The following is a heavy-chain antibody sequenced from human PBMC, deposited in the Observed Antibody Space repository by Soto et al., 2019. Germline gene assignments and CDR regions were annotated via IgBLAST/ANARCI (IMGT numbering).Heavy chain of an antibody. D-gene: IGHD3-10*01. CDR3: AKNYYGSGSYLGPFGY. J-gene: IGHJ4*02. V-gene: IGHV3-30*04. CDR2: ISNDGSNE. CDR1: GFTFSNYA. Sequence: PGGSLRLSCAASGFTFSNYAMHWVRQAPGKGLEWVAVISNDGSNEYYADSVKGRFTVSRDNSKNTLYLQMNSLRPEDTAVYYCAKNYYGSGSYLGPFGYWGQGTLVTVSS.